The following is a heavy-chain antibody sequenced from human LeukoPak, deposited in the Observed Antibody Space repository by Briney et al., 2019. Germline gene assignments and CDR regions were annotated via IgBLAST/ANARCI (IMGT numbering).Heavy chain of an antibody. V-gene: IGHV3-30-3*01. D-gene: IGHD3-10*01. J-gene: IGHJ4*02. CDR3: ARTLALYGSGSFFDF. Sequence: GRSLRLSCAASGLTFSNYAMHWMRQAPGQGLEWVAVISYDGSIKYYADSLKGRFTISRDNSKNTLYLQMNSLRAEDTAVSYCARTLALYGSGSFFDFWGQGTLVTVSS. CDR1: GLTFSNYA. CDR2: ISYDGSIK.